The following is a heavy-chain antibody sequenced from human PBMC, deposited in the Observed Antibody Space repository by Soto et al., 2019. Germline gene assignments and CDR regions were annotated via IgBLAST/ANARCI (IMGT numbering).Heavy chain of an antibody. J-gene: IGHJ3*02. CDR2: INPNSGGT. Sequence: QVQLVQSGAEVKKPGASVKVSCKASGYTFTGNYMHWVRQAPGQGLEWMGWINPNSGGTNYAKKFKGRVTVTRDTSISTAYMELSRLRSDDTAVYCGARDGDSSSPFDIWGHGTMVTVSS. V-gene: IGHV1-2*02. D-gene: IGHD6-6*01. CDR3: ARDGDSSSPFDI. CDR1: GYTFTGNY.